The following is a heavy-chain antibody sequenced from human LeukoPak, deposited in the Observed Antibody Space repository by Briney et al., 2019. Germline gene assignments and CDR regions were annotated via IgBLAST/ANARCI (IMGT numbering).Heavy chain of an antibody. CDR2: ISYDGSNK. CDR1: GLTFSNYA. D-gene: IGHD3-22*01. CDR3: ARPHGWRLLQNYFDY. Sequence: PGRSLRLSCAASGLTFSNYAMHWVRQAPGKGLEWVAVISYDGSNKYYADSVKGRFTISRDNSKNTLYLQMNSLRAEDTAVYYCARPHGWRLLQNYFDYWGQGTLVTVSS. V-gene: IGHV3-30*04. J-gene: IGHJ4*02.